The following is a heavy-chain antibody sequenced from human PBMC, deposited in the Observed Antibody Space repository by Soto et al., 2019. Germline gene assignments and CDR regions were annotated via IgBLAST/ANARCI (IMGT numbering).Heavy chain of an antibody. CDR1: GYTFTGYY. J-gene: IGHJ6*02. CDR2: INPNSGDT. D-gene: IGHD1-26*01. Sequence: ASVKVSCKASGYTFTGYYVHWVRQAAGQGLEWMGWINPNSGDTYLAQRFQGRVTMNRDTSIGTAYMELRGLTSDDTAEYYCAKGGAIVAADTRVYIYNAMDVWGQGTTVTVSS. V-gene: IGHV1-2*02. CDR3: AKGGAIVAADTRVYIYNAMDV.